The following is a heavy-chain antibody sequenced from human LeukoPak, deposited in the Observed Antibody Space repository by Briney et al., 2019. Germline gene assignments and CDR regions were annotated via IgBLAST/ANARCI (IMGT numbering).Heavy chain of an antibody. Sequence: PGGSLRLSCAASEFSVGSNYMTWVRQAPGKGLEWVSLIYSGGSTYYADSVKGRFTISRDNSKNTLYLQMNSLRAEDTAVYYCAKDQRFLEWLYDYWGQGTLVTVSS. J-gene: IGHJ4*02. V-gene: IGHV3-53*01. CDR3: AKDQRFLEWLYDY. CDR1: EFSVGSNY. D-gene: IGHD3-3*01. CDR2: IYSGGST.